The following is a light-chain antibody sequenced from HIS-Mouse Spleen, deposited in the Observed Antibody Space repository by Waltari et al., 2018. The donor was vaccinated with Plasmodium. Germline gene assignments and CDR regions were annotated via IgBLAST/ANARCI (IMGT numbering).Light chain of an antibody. V-gene: IGKV3-15*01. CDR2: GGS. CDR3: QQYNNWSFT. CDR1: QSVSSN. Sequence: EIGMTQSQATLSVSPGERATLSCRASQSVSSNYAWYQQKPVQAPRLLIDGGSTRATGIPARFSGSGSGTEFTLTISSLQFEDFAVYYRQQYNNWSFTFGPVTQVDIK. J-gene: IGKJ3*01.